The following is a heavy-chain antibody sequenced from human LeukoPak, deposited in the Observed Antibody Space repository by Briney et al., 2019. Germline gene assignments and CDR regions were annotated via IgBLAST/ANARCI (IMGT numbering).Heavy chain of an antibody. D-gene: IGHD2-15*01. CDR1: GGSFSGYY. CDR2: INHSGST. V-gene: IGHV4-34*01. CDR3: ASTVVVAATWIWFDP. J-gene: IGHJ5*02. Sequence: SETLPLTCAVYGGSFSGYYWSWIRQPPGKGLEWIGEINHSGSTNYNPSLKSRVTISVDTSKNQFSLKLSSVTAADTAVYYCASTVVVAATWIWFDPWGQGTLVTVSS.